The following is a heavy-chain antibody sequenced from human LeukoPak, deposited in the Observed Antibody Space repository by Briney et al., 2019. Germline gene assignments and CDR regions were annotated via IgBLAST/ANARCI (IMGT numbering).Heavy chain of an antibody. CDR2: ITYYGSNK. CDR1: GFTFSSYC. Sequence: GGSLRLSCAASGFTFSSYCMHWVRQAPGKGLEWVAVITYYGSNKYYADSVKGRFTISRDNAKNTLYLQMNSLRAEDTAVYYCAKVVSHLLRHYFDYWGQKTLVTVSS. D-gene: IGHD3-16*02. J-gene: IGHJ4*02. V-gene: IGHV3-30*18. CDR3: AKVVSHLLRHYFDY.